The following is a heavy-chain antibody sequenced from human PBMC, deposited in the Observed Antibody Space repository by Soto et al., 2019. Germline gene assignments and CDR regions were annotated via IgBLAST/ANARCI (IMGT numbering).Heavy chain of an antibody. Sequence: QVHLEESGPGLVKPSETLSLICSVYGVSMRNSYWTWIRQSAGKGLEWIGRISTSGNTNYNPSLNSRLTMSVDTSKNQVSLKLTSVTAADTAVYYCARGGGVPALGDPWGQGTLFTVSS. CDR2: ISTSGNT. J-gene: IGHJ5*02. D-gene: IGHD3-16*01. V-gene: IGHV4-4*07. CDR1: GVSMRNSY. CDR3: ARGGGVPALGDP.